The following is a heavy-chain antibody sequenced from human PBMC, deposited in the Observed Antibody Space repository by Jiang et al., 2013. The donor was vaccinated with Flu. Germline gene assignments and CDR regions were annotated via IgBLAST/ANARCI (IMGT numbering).Heavy chain of an antibody. D-gene: IGHD3-22*01. J-gene: IGHJ4*02. V-gene: IGHV4-39*01. CDR3: ARHGEGGSAYSRN. CDR1: VGSIISSGFSS. Sequence: LLKPSETCPSPALSLVGSIISSGFSSGPWIRHAPTGKGLEWIGSIYYSGTTYYNPSLKSRVTMSVDTSNNQFSLKVSSVTAADAAVYYCARHGEGGSAYSRNWGQGTLVTVPS. CDR2: IYYSGTT.